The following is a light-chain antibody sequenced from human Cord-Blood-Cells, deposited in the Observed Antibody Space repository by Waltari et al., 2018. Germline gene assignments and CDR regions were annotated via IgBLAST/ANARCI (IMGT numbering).Light chain of an antibody. CDR1: QSVLYSSNNKNY. V-gene: IGKV4-1*01. CDR2: WES. J-gene: IGKJ4*01. CDR3: QQYYSTPLT. Sequence: DIVMTQPPDPLAVSLGERATTNCKTSQSVLYSSNNKNYLAWYHQKTGQPSKLLISWESTRESRVPDRFSGSGSGTDFTLTISSRQAEDVAVYYCQQYYSTPLTFGGGTKVEIK.